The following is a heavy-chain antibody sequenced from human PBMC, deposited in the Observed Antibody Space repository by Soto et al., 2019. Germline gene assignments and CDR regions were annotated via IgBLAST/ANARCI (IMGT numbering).Heavy chain of an antibody. CDR1: GGSISSGSYY. Sequence: QVQLQESGPGLVKPSQTLSLTCTVSGGSISSGSYYWTWIRQHPGKGLEWIGYIYYSGSTYYNPSLKSRVPISIDTSQNQFSLRLSSVTAADTAMYYCARDDSGMDVWGPGTTVTVSS. CDR2: IYYSGST. J-gene: IGHJ6*01. V-gene: IGHV4-31*03. CDR3: ARDDSGMDV.